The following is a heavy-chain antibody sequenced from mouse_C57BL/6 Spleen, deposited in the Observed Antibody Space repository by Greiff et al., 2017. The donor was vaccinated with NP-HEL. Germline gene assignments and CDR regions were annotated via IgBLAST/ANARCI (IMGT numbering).Heavy chain of an antibody. D-gene: IGHD1-1*01. CDR1: GYTFTGYW. CDR3: ARTPITTVVARGYFDV. V-gene: IGHV1-9*01. Sequence: QVQLQQSGAELMKPGASVKLSCKATGYTFTGYWIEWVKQRPGHGLEWIGEILPGSGSTNYNEKFKGKATFTADTSSNTAYMQLSSLTTEDSAIYYCARTPITTVVARGYFDVWGTGTTVTVSS. CDR2: ILPGSGST. J-gene: IGHJ1*03.